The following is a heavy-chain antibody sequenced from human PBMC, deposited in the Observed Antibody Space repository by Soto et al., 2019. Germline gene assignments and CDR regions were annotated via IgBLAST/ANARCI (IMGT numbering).Heavy chain of an antibody. CDR1: GFTLSSYW. CDR2: INSDGSRT. Sequence: GGSLRLSCAASGFTLSSYWMHWVSQAQGKRVMCVSRINSDGSRTTDEDTGKGRFTISSDNAKNTLYLQMNSLSAEDTAVYYGARDLGKYDRYCFDYWGQGTLVTVSS. V-gene: IGHV3-74*01. D-gene: IGHD3-9*01. CDR3: ARDLGKYDRYCFDY. J-gene: IGHJ4*02.